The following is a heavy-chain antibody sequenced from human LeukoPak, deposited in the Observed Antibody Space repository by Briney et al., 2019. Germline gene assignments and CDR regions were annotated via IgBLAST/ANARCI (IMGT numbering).Heavy chain of an antibody. V-gene: IGHV3-64*01. CDR1: GFTFSSYA. CDR2: ISSNGGST. D-gene: IGHD6-19*01. Sequence: QSGGSLRLSCAASGFTFSSYAMHWVRQAPGKGLEYVSAISSNGGSTYYANSVKGRFTISRDNSKNTLYLQMGSLGAEDMAVYYCARDGIAGAPTYYFDYWGQGTLVTVSS. J-gene: IGHJ4*02. CDR3: ARDGIAGAPTYYFDY.